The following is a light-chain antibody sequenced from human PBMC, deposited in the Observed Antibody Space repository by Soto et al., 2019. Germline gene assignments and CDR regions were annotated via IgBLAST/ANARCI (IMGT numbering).Light chain of an antibody. CDR1: SSDVGGYNY. J-gene: IGLJ2*01. CDR2: DVS. Sequence: QSVLTQPASVSGSPGQSITISCTGTSSDVGGYNYVSWYQQHPGKAPKLMIYDVSNRPSGVSDRFSGSKSGNTASLIISGLQAEDEADYYCSSYTGSSTRVVFGVGTKLTVL. CDR3: SSYTGSSTRVV. V-gene: IGLV2-14*03.